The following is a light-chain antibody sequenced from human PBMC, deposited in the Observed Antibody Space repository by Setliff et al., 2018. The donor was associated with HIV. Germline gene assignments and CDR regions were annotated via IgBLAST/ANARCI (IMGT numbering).Light chain of an antibody. CDR3: SSYAQGDAWG. V-gene: IGLV2-14*03. Sequence: QSVLTQPASVSGSPGQSITIPCTGSIRDIGGYNSVSWDQQHPGEVPKLIIYTVTKRPSGVSDRLSGSKSGNTASLTISGLQAEDEADYYCSSYAQGDAWGFGGGTKVTV. J-gene: IGLJ3*02. CDR2: TVT. CDR1: IRDIGGYNS.